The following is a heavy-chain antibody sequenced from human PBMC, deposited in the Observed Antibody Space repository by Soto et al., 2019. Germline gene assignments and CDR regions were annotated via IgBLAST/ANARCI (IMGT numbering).Heavy chain of an antibody. D-gene: IGHD3-9*01. CDR1: GASISSKSYY. Sequence: QLQLQESGPGLVKPSATLSLTCSVSGASISSKSYYWAWIRQPPGKGLEWIGNIFYAGDTYYTPSLESRLTISVDLSQNQFSLRLSSVTAADTALYYCARLDLACYGLDVWGQGATVLVSS. CDR2: IFYAGDT. CDR3: ARLDLACYGLDV. V-gene: IGHV4-39*01. J-gene: IGHJ6*02.